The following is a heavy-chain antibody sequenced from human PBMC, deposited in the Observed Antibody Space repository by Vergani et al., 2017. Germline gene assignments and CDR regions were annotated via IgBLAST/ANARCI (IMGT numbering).Heavy chain of an antibody. CDR2: IGKDGINT. CDR1: GFTFSNFG. J-gene: IGHJ6*02. CDR3: TTDPRYCGDGSCYWLRDHHYYGMDV. D-gene: IGHD2-21*01. Sequence: QVQLVESAGGVVQPGGSLRLSCAASGFTFSNFGMHWIRQAPGKGLEWLAYIGKDGINTRYRDAVKGRFTVSRDNSKDILYLQMDSLKTEDIGVYYCTTDPRYCGDGSCYWLRDHHYYGMDVWGQGTTVTVSS. V-gene: IGHV3-30*02.